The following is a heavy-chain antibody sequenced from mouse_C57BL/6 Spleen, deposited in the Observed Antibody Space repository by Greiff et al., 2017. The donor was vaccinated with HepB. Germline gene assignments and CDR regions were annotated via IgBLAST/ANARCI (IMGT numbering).Heavy chain of an antibody. CDR1: GYTFTSYW. V-gene: IGHV1-72*01. D-gene: IGHD3-3*01. Sequence: VQLQQSGAELVKPGASVKLSCKASGYTFTSYWMHWVKQRPGRGLEWIGRIDPNSGGTKYNEKFKSKATLTVDKPSSTAYMQLSSLTSEDSAVYYGAKGSLGSPEVWFAYWGQGTLVTVSA. J-gene: IGHJ3*01. CDR3: AKGSLGSPEVWFAY. CDR2: IDPNSGGT.